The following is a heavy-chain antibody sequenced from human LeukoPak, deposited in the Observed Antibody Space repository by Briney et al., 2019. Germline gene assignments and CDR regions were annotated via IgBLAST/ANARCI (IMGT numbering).Heavy chain of an antibody. Sequence: GGSLRLSCAASGFAVSGNYMSWVRQAPGKGLEWLSVIHRGGNTYYADSVKGRFTISRDSSKNTVFLQMHSLRAEDTAVYYCARDPGYGLGVDYGDYWGQGTLVTVSS. CDR1: GFAVSGNY. CDR3: ARDPGYGLGVDYGDY. V-gene: IGHV3-66*01. CDR2: IHRGGNT. D-gene: IGHD3-10*01. J-gene: IGHJ4*02.